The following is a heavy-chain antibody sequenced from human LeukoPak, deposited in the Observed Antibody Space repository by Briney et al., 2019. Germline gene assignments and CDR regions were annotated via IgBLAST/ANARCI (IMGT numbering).Heavy chain of an antibody. V-gene: IGHV1-2*02. CDR3: AREGLNNYGYFDY. J-gene: IGHJ4*02. CDR1: GYTFTGYY. CDR2: INPNNGVT. Sequence: GASVTVSCKASGYTFTGYYMHWVRQAPGQGLEWMGWINPNNGVTNYAQKFQGRVTMTRDTSISTAYMELSRLRSDDTAVYYCAREGLNNYGYFDYWGQGTLVTVSS. D-gene: IGHD3-16*01.